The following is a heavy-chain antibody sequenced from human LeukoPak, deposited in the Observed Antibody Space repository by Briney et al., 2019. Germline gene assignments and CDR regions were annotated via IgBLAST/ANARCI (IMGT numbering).Heavy chain of an antibody. CDR3: ARRSIFGVVPLDY. Sequence: PSETLSLTCAVYGGSFSGYYWSWIRQPPGKGLEWIGEINHSGSTNYNPSLKSRVTISVDTSKNQFPLKLSSVTAADTAVYYCARRSIFGVVPLDYWGQGTLVTVSS. V-gene: IGHV4-34*01. D-gene: IGHD3-3*01. CDR1: GGSFSGYY. CDR2: INHSGST. J-gene: IGHJ4*02.